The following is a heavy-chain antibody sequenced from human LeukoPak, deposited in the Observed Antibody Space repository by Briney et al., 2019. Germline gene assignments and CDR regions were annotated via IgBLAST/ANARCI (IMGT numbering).Heavy chain of an antibody. D-gene: IGHD4-17*01. CDR2: IYYSGST. V-gene: IGHV4-61*01. J-gene: IGHJ6*02. CDR1: GGSVSSGSYY. Sequence: ASETLSLTCTVSGGSVSSGSYYWSWIRQPPGKGLEWIGYIYYSGSTNYNPSLKSRVTISVDTSKNQFSLKLSSVTAADTAVYYCGRVRSDGDESLNYYYYGMDVWGQGTTVTVSS. CDR3: GRVRSDGDESLNYYYYGMDV.